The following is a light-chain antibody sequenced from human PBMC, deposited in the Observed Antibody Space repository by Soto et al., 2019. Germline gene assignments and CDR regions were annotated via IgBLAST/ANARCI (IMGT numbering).Light chain of an antibody. CDR1: SSDVGYDNY. Sequence: QSALTQPASESGSPGQSITISCTGTSSDVGYDNYVSWFQQHPGKAPKLMIYEVSRRPSGVSNRFSGSKSANTASLTISGLQAEDEADYYCTSHTASSTWVFGGGTKLTVL. J-gene: IGLJ3*02. CDR2: EVS. CDR3: TSHTASSTWV. V-gene: IGLV2-14*01.